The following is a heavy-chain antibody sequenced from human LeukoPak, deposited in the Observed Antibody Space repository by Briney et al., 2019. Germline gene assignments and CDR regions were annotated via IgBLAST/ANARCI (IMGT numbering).Heavy chain of an antibody. CDR2: IIPFLGIA. Sequence: VNVSYKASRGTFRSYTISWVGQAPGRGGDGMGRIIPFLGIANYAQKFQGRVTITPDKSTSTAYMELSSLRSEDTAVYYCARVGQGGYYGSGSPSNDHLDPWGQGTLVTASS. CDR3: ARVGQGGYYGSGSPSNDHLDP. V-gene: IGHV1-69*02. J-gene: IGHJ5*02. D-gene: IGHD3-10*01. CDR1: RGTFRSYT.